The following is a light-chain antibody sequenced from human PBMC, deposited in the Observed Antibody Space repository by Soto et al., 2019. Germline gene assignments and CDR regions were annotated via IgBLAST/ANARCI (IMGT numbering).Light chain of an antibody. CDR1: QSISSG. CDR3: QQYNSYSWT. CDR2: DAS. J-gene: IGKJ1*01. Sequence: DIPMTQSPSTLSASVGDRVTITCRASQSISSGLAWYQQKPGKAPKLLIYDASSLESGVPSRFSGSGSGTEFTLTISSLQPDDFATYYCQQYNSYSWTFGQGTKVEIK. V-gene: IGKV1-5*01.